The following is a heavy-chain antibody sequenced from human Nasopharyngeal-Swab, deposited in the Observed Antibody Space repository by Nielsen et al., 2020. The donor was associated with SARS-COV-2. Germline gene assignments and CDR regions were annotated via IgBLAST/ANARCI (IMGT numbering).Heavy chain of an antibody. D-gene: IGHD5-24*01. Sequence: WIRQPPGKGLEWIGYIYYSGSTNYTPSLKSRVTISVDTSKNQFSLKLSSVTAADTAVYYCARERTDGYNVSFDPYNWFDPWGQGTLVTVSS. V-gene: IGHV4-59*01. J-gene: IGHJ5*02. CDR3: ARERTDGYNVSFDPYNWFDP. CDR2: IYYSGST.